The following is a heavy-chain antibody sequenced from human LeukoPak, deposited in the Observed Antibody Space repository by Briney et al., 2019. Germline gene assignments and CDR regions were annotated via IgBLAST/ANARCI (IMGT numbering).Heavy chain of an antibody. CDR3: AKRDVVIRVILVGFHKEAYYFDS. CDR2: ISNSGGSK. Sequence: GGSLILSCAASGITLSNYGMTSCRQPPGKGRQGCAGISNSGGSKNYADSVKGRFTISRDNPKNTLYLQMNSLRAEDTAVYFCAKRDVVIRVILVGFHKEAYYFDSWGQGAVVAVSS. J-gene: IGHJ4*02. V-gene: IGHV3-23*01. CDR1: GITLSNYG. D-gene: IGHD3-22*01.